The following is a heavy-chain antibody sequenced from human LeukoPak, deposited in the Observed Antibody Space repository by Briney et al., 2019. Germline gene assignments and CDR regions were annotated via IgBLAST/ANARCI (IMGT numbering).Heavy chain of an antibody. CDR3: AGARITMVRGVIYYFYGMDV. D-gene: IGHD3-10*01. CDR2: IYHSGST. CDR1: GGSISSGGYS. J-gene: IGHJ6*02. V-gene: IGHV4-30-2*01. Sequence: SETLSLTCAVSGGSISSGGYSWSWIRQPPGKGLEWIGYIYHSGSTYYNPSLKSRVTMSVDRSKNQFSLKLSSVTAADTAVYYCAGARITMVRGVIYYFYGMDVWGQGTTVTVSS.